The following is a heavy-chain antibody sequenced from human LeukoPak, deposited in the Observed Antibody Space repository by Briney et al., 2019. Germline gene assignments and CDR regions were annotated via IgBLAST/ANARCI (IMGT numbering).Heavy chain of an antibody. V-gene: IGHV4-59*08. D-gene: IGHD6-13*01. J-gene: IGHJ5*02. CDR2: IYYSGST. CDR3: ARSGGSSWYDWFDP. CDR1: GGPISSYY. Sequence: SETLSLTRTVSGGPISSYYWSWIRQPPGKGLEWIGYIYYSGSTNYNPSLKSRVTISVDTSKNQFSLKLSSVTAADTAVYYCARSGGSSWYDWFDPWGQGTLVTVSS.